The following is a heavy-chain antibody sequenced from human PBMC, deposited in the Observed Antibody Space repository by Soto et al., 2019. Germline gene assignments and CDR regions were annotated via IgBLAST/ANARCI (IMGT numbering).Heavy chain of an antibody. CDR3: ARRRADRGDYYYGMDV. Sequence: ASVKVSCKASGGTFSSYAISWVRQAPGQGLEWMGRIIPSFGTANYAQKFQGRVTITADESTSTAYMELSSLRAADTAVYYCARRRADRGDYYYGMDVWGQGTTVTVSS. J-gene: IGHJ6*02. V-gene: IGHV1-69*13. D-gene: IGHD6-6*01. CDR2: IIPSFGTA. CDR1: GGTFSSYA.